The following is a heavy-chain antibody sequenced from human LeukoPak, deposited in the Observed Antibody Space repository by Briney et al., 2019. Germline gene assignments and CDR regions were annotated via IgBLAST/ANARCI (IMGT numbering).Heavy chain of an antibody. J-gene: IGHJ4*02. CDR3: ARRLRGGGYNPNYDY. CDR2: INHSGST. D-gene: IGHD5-24*01. CDR1: GGSFSGYY. Sequence: SETLSLTCAVYGGSFSGYYWSWIRQPPGKGLEWIGEINHSGSTNYNPSLKSRVTISVDTSKNQFSLKLSSVTAADTAVYYCARRLRGGGYNPNYDYWGQGTLVTVSS. V-gene: IGHV4-34*01.